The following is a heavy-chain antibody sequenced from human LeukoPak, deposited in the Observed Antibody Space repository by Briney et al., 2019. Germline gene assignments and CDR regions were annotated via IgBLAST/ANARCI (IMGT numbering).Heavy chain of an antibody. J-gene: IGHJ4*02. CDR3: AGGYSSGPY. CDR2: ISGSDGKT. Sequence: GGSLRLSCAASGFTFSTYAMTWVRQAPGKGLEWVSGISGSDGKTYYADSVKGRFTVSRDNSKNSLYLQMNSLRAEDTAVYYCAGGYSSGPYWGQGTLVTVSS. V-gene: IGHV3-23*01. D-gene: IGHD6-19*01. CDR1: GFTFSTYA.